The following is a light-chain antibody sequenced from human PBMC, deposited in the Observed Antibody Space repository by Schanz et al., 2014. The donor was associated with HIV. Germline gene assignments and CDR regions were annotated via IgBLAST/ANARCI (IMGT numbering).Light chain of an antibody. J-gene: IGLJ1*01. CDR1: SSDIGSYNY. Sequence: QSALTQPASVSGSPGQSITISCTGTSSDIGSYNYLSWYQQHPGRAPKLLIHDVSNRPSGISHRFSGSKSGNTASLTISGLQADDEAEYYCSSYTSSNTLLYVFGSGTKLTVL. CDR2: DVS. V-gene: IGLV2-14*03. CDR3: SSYTSSNTLLYV.